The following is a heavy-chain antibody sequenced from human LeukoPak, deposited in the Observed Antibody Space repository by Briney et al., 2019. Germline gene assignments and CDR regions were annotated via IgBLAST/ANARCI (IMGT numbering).Heavy chain of an antibody. CDR2: ISSSSSTI. CDR3: ARVGPARSWYIESAFDI. D-gene: IGHD6-13*01. Sequence: PGGSLRLSCAASGFTFSSYSMNWVRQAPGKGLEWVSYISSSSSTIYYADSVKGRFTISRDNAKNSLYLQMNSLRDEDTAVYYCARVGPARSWYIESAFDIWGHGTMVTVSS. J-gene: IGHJ3*02. CDR1: GFTFSSYS. V-gene: IGHV3-48*02.